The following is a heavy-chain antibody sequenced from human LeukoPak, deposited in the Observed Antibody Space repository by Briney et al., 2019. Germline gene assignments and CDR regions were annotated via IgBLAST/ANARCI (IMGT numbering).Heavy chain of an antibody. D-gene: IGHD3-10*01. Sequence: GGSLRLSCAASGFTFSSYSMNWVRQAPGKGLEWVSSISSSSSYIYYADSVKGRFTISRDNAKNSLYLQMNSLRAEDTAVYYCARGTDVLLWFGEPDYWGQGTLVTVSP. J-gene: IGHJ4*02. CDR1: GFTFSSYS. CDR3: ARGTDVLLWFGEPDY. CDR2: ISSSSSYI. V-gene: IGHV3-21*01.